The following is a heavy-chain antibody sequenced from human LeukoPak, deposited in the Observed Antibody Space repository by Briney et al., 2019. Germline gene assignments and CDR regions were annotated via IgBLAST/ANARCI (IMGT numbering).Heavy chain of an antibody. V-gene: IGHV4-34*01. Sequence: GSLRLSCAASGFTFSNAWMNWVRQPPGKGLEWIGEINHSGSTNYNPSLKSRVTISVDTSKNQFSLKLSSVTAADTAVYYCARAGYSYGYYYYYGMDVWGQGTTVTVSS. J-gene: IGHJ6*02. CDR1: GFTFSNAW. D-gene: IGHD5-18*01. CDR3: ARAGYSYGYYYYYGMDV. CDR2: INHSGST.